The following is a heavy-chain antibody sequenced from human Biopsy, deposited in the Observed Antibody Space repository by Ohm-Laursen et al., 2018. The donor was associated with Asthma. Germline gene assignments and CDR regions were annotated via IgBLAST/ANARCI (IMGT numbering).Heavy chain of an antibody. CDR2: IIPIFGTA. D-gene: IGHD3-10*01. Sequence: GASVKVSCKSSGGTFSSNSINWVRQAPGQGLGWMGGIIPIFGTANYAQKFQGRVTITADESTSTAYLELSSLRSEDTAVYYCARWGIQGVRFWGMDVWGQGTTVTVSS. CDR1: GGTFSSNS. CDR3: ARWGIQGVRFWGMDV. V-gene: IGHV1-69*13. J-gene: IGHJ6*02.